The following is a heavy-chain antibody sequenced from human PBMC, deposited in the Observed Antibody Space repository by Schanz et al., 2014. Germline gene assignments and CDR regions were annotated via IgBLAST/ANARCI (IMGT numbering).Heavy chain of an antibody. CDR1: AYTFTGYY. V-gene: IGHV1-2*02. CDR3: ARDWSPGSKNAFDI. CDR2: ISPNGAA. J-gene: IGHJ3*02. Sequence: QVQLVQSGAEVKEPGASVKVSCKASAYTFTGYYLHWVRQAPGQGLEWMGWISPNGAARYAQNFQDKVTMTRDTSLFPAYMVFPPLSFPSPPLSYCARDWSPGSKNAFDIWGPGTMVTVSS. D-gene: IGHD3-10*01.